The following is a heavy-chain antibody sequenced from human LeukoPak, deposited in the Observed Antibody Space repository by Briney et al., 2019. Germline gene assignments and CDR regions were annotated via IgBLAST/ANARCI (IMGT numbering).Heavy chain of an antibody. Sequence: GGSLRLSCAASGFTFSSYWMHWVRQAPGKGLVWVSRINSDGSSTSYADAVKGRLTISRDNAKNTVYLQMNSLRAEDMAVYYCFIALAGRGEYWGQGTLVTVSS. CDR1: GFTFSSYW. J-gene: IGHJ4*02. CDR2: INSDGSST. CDR3: FIALAGRGEY. V-gene: IGHV3-74*01. D-gene: IGHD6-19*01.